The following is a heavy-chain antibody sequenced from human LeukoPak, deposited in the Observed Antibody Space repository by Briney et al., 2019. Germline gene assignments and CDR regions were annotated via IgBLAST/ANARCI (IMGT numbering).Heavy chain of an antibody. D-gene: IGHD2-15*01. V-gene: IGHV1-69*05. CDR2: IIPIFGTA. CDR1: GGTFSSYA. J-gene: IGHJ4*02. Sequence: SVKVSCKASGGTFSSYAISWVRQAPGQGLEWVGRIIPIFGTANYAQKFQGRVTITTDESTSTAYTELSSLRSEDTAVYYCARGYCSGGSCYYFDYWGQGTLVTVS. CDR3: ARGYCSGGSCYYFDY.